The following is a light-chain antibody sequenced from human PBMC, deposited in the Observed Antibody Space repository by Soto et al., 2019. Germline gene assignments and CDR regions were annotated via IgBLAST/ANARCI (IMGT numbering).Light chain of an antibody. CDR3: CSYAGSYTFV. CDR1: SSDVGVYNY. V-gene: IGLV2-11*01. Sequence: VLAQPRSVSGSPGQSVTISCTGTSSDVGVYNYVSWYQQYPGKAPKIMIYDVSKRPPGVPDRFSGSKSDNTASLTISGLQAEDEADYYCCSYAGSYTFVFGIGTKLTV. CDR2: DVS. J-gene: IGLJ1*01.